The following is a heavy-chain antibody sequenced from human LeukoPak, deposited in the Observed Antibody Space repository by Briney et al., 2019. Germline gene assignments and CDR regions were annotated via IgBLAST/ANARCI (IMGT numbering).Heavy chain of an antibody. Sequence: GGSLRLSCAAPGFTFDDYAMHWVRQAPGKGLEWVSGIIDSGDITYYANSVKGRFTISRDNSKNTLYLQMNSLRAEDTAVYYCAKLGGQEVYNYYVGVWGKGTTVAVSS. V-gene: IGHV3-23*01. D-gene: IGHD3-16*01. J-gene: IGHJ6*03. CDR3: AKLGGQEVYNYYVGV. CDR1: GFTFDDYA. CDR2: IIDSGDIT.